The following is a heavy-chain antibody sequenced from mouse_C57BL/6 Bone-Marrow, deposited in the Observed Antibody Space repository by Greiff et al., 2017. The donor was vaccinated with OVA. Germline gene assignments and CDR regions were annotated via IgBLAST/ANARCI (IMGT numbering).Heavy chain of an antibody. CDR1: GYTFTSYW. CDR3: ARGGTMVPSFDY. Sequence: QVQLQQPGAELVRPGSSVKLSCKASGYTFTSYWMDWVKQRPGQGLEWIGNIYPSDSETHYNQKFKDKATLTVDKSSSTAYMQLSSLTSEDSAVYYSARGGTMVPSFDYWGQGTTLTVSS. V-gene: IGHV1-61*01. J-gene: IGHJ2*01. D-gene: IGHD2-2*01. CDR2: IYPSDSET.